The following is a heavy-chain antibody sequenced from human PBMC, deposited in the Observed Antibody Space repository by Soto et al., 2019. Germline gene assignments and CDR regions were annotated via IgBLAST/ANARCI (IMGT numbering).Heavy chain of an antibody. J-gene: IGHJ6*02. V-gene: IGHV1-18*01. Sequence: QVQLVQSGAEVKKPGASVKVSCKASGYTFTSYGISWVRQAPGQGLEWMGWISAYNGNTNYAQKLQGRVTMTTDTTTSTAYMALRSLRSDATAVYYCAGVPGGSDYADYYDSGMDVWGQGTTVTVSS. D-gene: IGHD1-26*01. CDR3: AGVPGGSDYADYYDSGMDV. CDR1: GYTFTSYG. CDR2: ISAYNGNT.